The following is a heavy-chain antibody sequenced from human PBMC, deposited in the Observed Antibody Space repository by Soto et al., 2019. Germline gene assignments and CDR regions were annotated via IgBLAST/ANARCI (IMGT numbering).Heavy chain of an antibody. CDR1: GHSLPELC. Sequence: ASVKVSCKVSGHSLPELCIHWVLQGPGKGVEWMGCIDHEHGHKNYAQKFQGRLTLTPDASTDTAYMELSSLRSEDTAVYYCARGVGRGWKGKGHLYSSSAPLYYYRMDVWGQATTVTVSS. V-gene: IGHV1-24*01. D-gene: IGHD6-6*01. CDR2: IDHEHGHK. CDR3: ARGVGRGWKGKGHLYSSSAPLYYYRMDV. J-gene: IGHJ6*02.